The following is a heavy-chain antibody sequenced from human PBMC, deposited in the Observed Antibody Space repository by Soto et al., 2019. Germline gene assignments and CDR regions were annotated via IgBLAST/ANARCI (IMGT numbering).Heavy chain of an antibody. CDR3: ARIETFYNWFDP. V-gene: IGHV1-18*01. Sequence: ASVKVSCKASGYTFTSYGISWVRQAPGQGLEWMGWISGYNGNTHYAQKFQGRVTMTTDTSTSTAYMELRSLRSDDTAVYYCARIETFYNWFDPWGQGTLVSGSS. CDR1: GYTFTSYG. J-gene: IGHJ5*02. CDR2: ISGYNGNT.